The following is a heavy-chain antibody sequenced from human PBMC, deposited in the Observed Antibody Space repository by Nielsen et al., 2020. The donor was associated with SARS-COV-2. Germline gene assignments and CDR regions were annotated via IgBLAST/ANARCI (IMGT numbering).Heavy chain of an antibody. V-gene: IGHV1-46*01. Sequence: APVKVSCKAYGYTFTSYYMHWVRQAPGQGLEWMGIINPSGGSTSYAQKFQGRVTMTRDTSTSTVYMELSSLRSEDTAVYYCARGHTSIAASYYYYYYMDVWGKGTTVTVSS. CDR2: INPSGGST. J-gene: IGHJ6*03. D-gene: IGHD6-6*01. CDR1: GYTFTSYY. CDR3: ARGHTSIAASYYYYYYMDV.